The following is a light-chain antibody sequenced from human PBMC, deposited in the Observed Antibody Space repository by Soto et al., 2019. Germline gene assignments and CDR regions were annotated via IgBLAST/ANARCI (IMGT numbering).Light chain of an antibody. V-gene: IGKV3-20*01. Sequence: EIVLTQSPGTLALSPGERATLSCRASQSVSSSYLAWYQQKPGQAPRLLIYGASSRATGIPDRFSGSGSGTDLTLTISRLVPEDFAVYYCQQYGSSPLTFGGGTKVEIK. J-gene: IGKJ4*01. CDR1: QSVSSSY. CDR2: GAS. CDR3: QQYGSSPLT.